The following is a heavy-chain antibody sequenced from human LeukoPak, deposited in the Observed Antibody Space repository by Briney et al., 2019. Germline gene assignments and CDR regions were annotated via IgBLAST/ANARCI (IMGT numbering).Heavy chain of an antibody. Sequence: ASVKVSCKASGGTFSSYAISWVRQAPGQGLEWMGGIIPIFGTANYAQKFQGRVTITTDESTSTAYMELSSLRSEDTAVYYCARDPGYYDSSGYYGSYFDYWGQGTLVTVSS. CDR2: IIPIFGTA. CDR1: GGTFSSYA. D-gene: IGHD3-22*01. CDR3: ARDPGYYDSSGYYGSYFDY. V-gene: IGHV1-69*05. J-gene: IGHJ4*02.